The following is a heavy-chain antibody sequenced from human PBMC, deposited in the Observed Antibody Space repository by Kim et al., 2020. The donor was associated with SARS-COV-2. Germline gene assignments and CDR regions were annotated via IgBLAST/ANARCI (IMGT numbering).Heavy chain of an antibody. J-gene: IGHJ4*02. CDR3: AKDHSSNWYEKAFDY. V-gene: IGHV3-23*01. Sequence: VKGRFNIPRDHPENTIYLQMNSLRAEDTAVYYCAKDHSSNWYEKAFDYWGQGTLVTVSS. D-gene: IGHD6-13*01.